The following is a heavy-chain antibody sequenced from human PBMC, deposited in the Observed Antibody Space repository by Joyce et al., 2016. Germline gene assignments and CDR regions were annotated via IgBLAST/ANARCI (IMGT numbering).Heavy chain of an antibody. CDR2: INNSGFT. CDR3: ARSQWLAPLMY. CDR1: GGPFRGFF. V-gene: IGHV4-34*01. D-gene: IGHD6-19*01. Sequence: QVQLQQWGAGLLKPSETLSLTCAVSGGPFRGFFWTWVRQPPGKGLEWIGDINNSGFTNYNPSLKTRVTFSVDTSKNQFSLKVTSLSAADTAVYYCARSQWLAPLMYWGQGTPVTVSS. J-gene: IGHJ4*02.